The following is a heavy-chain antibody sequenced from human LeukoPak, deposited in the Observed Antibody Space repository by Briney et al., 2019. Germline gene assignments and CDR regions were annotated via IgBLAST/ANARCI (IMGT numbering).Heavy chain of an antibody. Sequence: GSLRLSCAASGFTFSSYAMSWVRQPPGKGLEWIGEIYHSGSTNYNPSLKSRVTISVDKSKNQFSLKLSSVTAADTAVYYCARAVAYYDSSGYGYWGQGTLVTVSS. D-gene: IGHD3-22*01. V-gene: IGHV4-4*02. CDR2: IYHSGST. CDR1: GFTFSSYAM. J-gene: IGHJ4*02. CDR3: ARAVAYYDSSGYGY.